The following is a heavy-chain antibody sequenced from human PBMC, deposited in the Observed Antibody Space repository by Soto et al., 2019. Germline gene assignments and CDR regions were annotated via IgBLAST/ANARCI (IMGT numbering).Heavy chain of an antibody. CDR3: ANSNGDLGYCSSTSCYRNYYYYMDV. J-gene: IGHJ6*03. CDR1: GFTFSDYW. Sequence: GGSLRLSCAASGFTFSDYWMSWVRQAPGKGLEWVANIKQDGGEKYYVDSVKGRFTISRDNAKNSLYLQMNSLRAEDTAVYYCANSNGDLGYCSSTSCYRNYYYYMDVWGKGTTVTVSS. V-gene: IGHV3-7*01. D-gene: IGHD2-2*02. CDR2: IKQDGGEK.